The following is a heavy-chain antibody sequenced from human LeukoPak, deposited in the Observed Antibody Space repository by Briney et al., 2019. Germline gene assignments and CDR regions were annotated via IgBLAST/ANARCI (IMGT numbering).Heavy chain of an antibody. J-gene: IGHJ6*02. CDR2: ISWNSGSI. Sequence: PGGSLRLSCAASGFTFDDYAMHWVRQAPGKGLEWVSGISWNSGSIGYADSVKGRFTISRDNAKNSLYLQMNSLRAEDTALYYCAEMGPSGYDYYYGMDVWGQGTTVTVSS. CDR1: GFTFDDYA. CDR3: AEMGPSGYDYYYGMDV. D-gene: IGHD5-12*01. V-gene: IGHV3-9*01.